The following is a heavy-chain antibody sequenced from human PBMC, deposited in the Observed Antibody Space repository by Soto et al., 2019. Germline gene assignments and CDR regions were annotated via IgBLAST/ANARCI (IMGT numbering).Heavy chain of an antibody. D-gene: IGHD6-19*01. CDR3: ARALSGVTHPYHSGS. Sequence: GESLKISCQASGYNFNDFWIAWVRQMPGRGLEWMGIIYICDSDTRYSPSFRGLVTISADRSISTAYLQIRSLTTSDTAIYYGARALSGVTHPYHSGSWGQGPT. J-gene: IGHJ6*01. CDR1: GYNFNDFW. V-gene: IGHV5-51*01. CDR2: IYICDSDT.